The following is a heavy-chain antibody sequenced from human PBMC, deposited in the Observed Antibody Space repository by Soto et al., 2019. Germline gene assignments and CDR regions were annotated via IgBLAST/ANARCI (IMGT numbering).Heavy chain of an antibody. J-gene: IGHJ5*02. CDR2: IYYSGST. CDR3: ARDDSSGPWAPGGFDP. V-gene: IGHV4-31*03. CDR1: GGSISSGGYY. Sequence: PSETLSLTCTVSGGSISSGGYYWSWIRQHPGKGLEWIGYIYYSGSTYYNPSLKSRVTISVDTSKNQFSLKLSSVTAADTAVYYCARDDSSGPWAPGGFDPWGQGTLVTVS. D-gene: IGHD3-22*01.